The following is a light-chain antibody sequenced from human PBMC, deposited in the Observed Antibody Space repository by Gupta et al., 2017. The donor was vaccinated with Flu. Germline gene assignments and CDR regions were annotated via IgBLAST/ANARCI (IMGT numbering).Light chain of an antibody. Sequence: QSALTQPASGSGSPGQSITIPCTGTSSDVGGYNFVSWYQQYPGKAPKLLIYEVTNRPSGVSDRFSGSKSGNTASLTISGLQAEDETDYYCASFTTSSTVVFGGGTKLTVL. CDR3: ASFTTSSTVV. J-gene: IGLJ2*01. CDR1: SSDVGGYNF. CDR2: EVT. V-gene: IGLV2-14*01.